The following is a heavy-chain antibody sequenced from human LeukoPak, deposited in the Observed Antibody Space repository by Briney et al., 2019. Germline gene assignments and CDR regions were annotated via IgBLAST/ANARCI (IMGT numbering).Heavy chain of an antibody. D-gene: IGHD1-7*01. CDR2: ISWNSGSI. J-gene: IGHJ4*02. CDR3: AKDTRYNWNYGVFDY. V-gene: IGHV3-9*01. CDR1: GFTFDDYA. Sequence: GGSLRPSCAASGFTFDDYAMHWVRQAPGKGLEWVSGISWNSGSIGYADSVKGRFTISRDNAKNSLYLHMNSLRAEDTALYYCAKDTRYNWNYGVFDYWGQGTLVTVSS.